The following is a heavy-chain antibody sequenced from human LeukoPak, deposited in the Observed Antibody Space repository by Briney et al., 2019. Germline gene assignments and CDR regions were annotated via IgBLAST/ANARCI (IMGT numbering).Heavy chain of an antibody. CDR1: GYSISSGYY. J-gene: IGHJ4*02. Sequence: PSETLSLTCAVSGYSISSGYYWGWIRQPPGKGLEWIGSIYHSGSTYYNPSLKSRVTISVDTSKNQFSLKLSPVTAADTAVYYCARHSGEEMATTDFDYWGQGTLVTVSS. CDR3: ARHSGEEMATTDFDY. D-gene: IGHD5-24*01. CDR2: IYHSGST. V-gene: IGHV4-38-2*01.